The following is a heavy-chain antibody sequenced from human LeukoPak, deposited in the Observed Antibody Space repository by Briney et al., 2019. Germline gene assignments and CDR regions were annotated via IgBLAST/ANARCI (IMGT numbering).Heavy chain of an antibody. CDR1: GGSISSSSYY. V-gene: IGHV4-39*01. CDR2: IYYSGST. Sequence: SETLSLTCTVSGGSISSSSYYWGWIRQPPGKGLEWIGSIYYSGSTYYNPSLKSRVTISVDTSKNQFSLKLSSVTAADTAVYYCARGNSYGYLRWGQGTLVTVSS. J-gene: IGHJ4*02. D-gene: IGHD5-18*01. CDR3: ARGNSYGYLR.